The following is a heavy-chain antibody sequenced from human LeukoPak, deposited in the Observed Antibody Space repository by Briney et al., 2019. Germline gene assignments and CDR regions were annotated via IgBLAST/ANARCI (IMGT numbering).Heavy chain of an antibody. V-gene: IGHV3-11*04. CDR1: GFTFSDYY. CDR2: ISSSGYTI. CDR3: ARAEAAGVTMDG. Sequence: GGSLRLSCAASGFTFSDYYMNWIRQAPGKGLEWVSYISSSGYTISYADSVKGRFTISRDNAKKSVFLQMNSLRAEDTAVYYCARAEAAGVTMDGWGKGTTVTVSS. D-gene: IGHD6-13*01. J-gene: IGHJ6*03.